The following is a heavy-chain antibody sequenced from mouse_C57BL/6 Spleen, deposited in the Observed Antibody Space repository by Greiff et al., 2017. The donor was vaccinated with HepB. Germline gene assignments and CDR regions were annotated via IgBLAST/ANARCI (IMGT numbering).Heavy chain of an antibody. CDR3: ASRDHLGFDY. CDR1: GYAFSSYW. J-gene: IGHJ2*01. Sequence: VQLVESGAELVKPGASVKISCKASGYAFSSYWMNWVKQRPGKGLEWIGQIYPGDGDTNYNGKFKGKATLTADKSSSTAYMQLSSLTSEDSAVYFCASRDHLGFDYWGQGTTLTVSS. CDR2: IYPGDGDT. V-gene: IGHV1-80*01.